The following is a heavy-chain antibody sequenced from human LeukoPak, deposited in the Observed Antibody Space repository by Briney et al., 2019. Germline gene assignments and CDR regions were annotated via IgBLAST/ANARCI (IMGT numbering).Heavy chain of an antibody. Sequence: GRSLRLSCAASGFTFDDYAMHWVRQAPGKGLEWVSGISWNSGSIGYADSVKGRFTISRDNAKNSLYLQMNSLRAEDTALYYCAKDKWFGEAYYGMDVWGQGTTVTVSS. CDR1: GFTFDDYA. D-gene: IGHD3-10*01. CDR3: AKDKWFGEAYYGMDV. J-gene: IGHJ6*02. V-gene: IGHV3-9*01. CDR2: ISWNSGSI.